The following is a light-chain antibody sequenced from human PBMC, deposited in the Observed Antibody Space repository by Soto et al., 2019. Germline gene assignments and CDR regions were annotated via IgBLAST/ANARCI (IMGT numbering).Light chain of an antibody. Sequence: QSALTQPASVSGSPGQSITISCTGTSSDVGGYNYVSWYQQHPGKAPKLMIYEVSYRPSGVSNRFSGSKSGNTASLTISGIQAEDEADYYCSSYTSSSTVFGGGTKLTVL. J-gene: IGLJ3*02. CDR1: SSDVGGYNY. CDR2: EVS. CDR3: SSYTSSSTV. V-gene: IGLV2-14*01.